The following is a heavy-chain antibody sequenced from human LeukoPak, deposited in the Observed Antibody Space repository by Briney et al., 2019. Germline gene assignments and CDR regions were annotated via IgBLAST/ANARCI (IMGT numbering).Heavy chain of an antibody. CDR2: IKYDGSHK. D-gene: IGHD1-26*01. CDR1: GFTLSNYD. CDR3: VRDPPEREELFDY. V-gene: IGHV3-30*02. Sequence: PGGSLRLSCAASGFTLSNYDVHWVRQAPGMGLEWVSFIKYDGSHKFYSDSVQGRFIISRDNAKNTLYLQMNSLRADDTAVYYCVRDPPEREELFDYWGQGTLVTVSS. J-gene: IGHJ4*02.